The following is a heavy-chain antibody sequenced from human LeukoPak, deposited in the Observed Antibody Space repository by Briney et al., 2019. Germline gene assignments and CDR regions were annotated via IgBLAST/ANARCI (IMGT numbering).Heavy chain of an antibody. CDR2: INHSGST. Sequence: SETLSLTCTVSGGSISHSNYYWGWIRQPPGKGLEWIGEINHSGSTNYNPSLKSRVTISVDTSKNQFSLKLSSVTAADTAVYYCARRKGYYGSGSYLAYYYMDVWGKGTTVTISS. D-gene: IGHD3-10*01. J-gene: IGHJ6*03. CDR1: GGSISHSNYY. V-gene: IGHV4-39*07. CDR3: ARRKGYYGSGSYLAYYYMDV.